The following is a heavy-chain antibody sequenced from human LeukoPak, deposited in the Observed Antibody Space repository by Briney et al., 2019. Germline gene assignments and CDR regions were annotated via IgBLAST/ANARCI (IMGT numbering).Heavy chain of an antibody. J-gene: IGHJ5*02. Sequence: GGSLRLSCAASGFTFSSHWMHWVRQAPGKGLVWVSRIKSDESSTFYADSVKGRFTISSDNAENTLYLQMNSLRAEDTAVYYCARDPGRPGNNWFHTWGQGTLASVCS. CDR2: IKSDESST. CDR3: ARDPGRPGNNWFHT. V-gene: IGHV3-74*01. CDR1: GFTFSSHW. D-gene: IGHD6-6*01.